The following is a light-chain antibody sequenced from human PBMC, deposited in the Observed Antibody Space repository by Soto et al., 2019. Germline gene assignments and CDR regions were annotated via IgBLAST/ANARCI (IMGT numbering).Light chain of an antibody. CDR1: SSDVGSYSL. CDR2: EGS. Sequence: QSALTQPASVSGSPGQSITISCTGTSSDVGSYSLVSWYQQHPGKAPKLMIYEGSKRPSGVSNRLSGSKSGNTASLTISGLQAEDESDYYCCSYAGTSRVFGTGTKVTVL. V-gene: IGLV2-23*01. J-gene: IGLJ1*01. CDR3: CSYAGTSRV.